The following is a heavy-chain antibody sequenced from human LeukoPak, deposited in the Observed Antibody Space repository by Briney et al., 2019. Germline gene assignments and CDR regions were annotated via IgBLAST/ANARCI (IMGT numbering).Heavy chain of an antibody. CDR1: GGSISGHY. Sequence: KPSAPLSLTCPVSGGSISGHYWSWTRPPPGQGLEWIGYIYYSGSTNYNPSLKSRVTIPVDTSKNQFSLKLSSVTAADTAVYYCARGRESGDYWGQGTLVTVSS. CDR3: ARGRESGDY. V-gene: IGHV4-59*11. J-gene: IGHJ4*02. D-gene: IGHD3-10*01. CDR2: IYYSGST.